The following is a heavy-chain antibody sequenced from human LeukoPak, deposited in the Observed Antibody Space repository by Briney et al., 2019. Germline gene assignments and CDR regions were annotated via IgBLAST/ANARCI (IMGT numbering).Heavy chain of an antibody. Sequence: ASVKVSLKASGYTLTGNHMHRVRQAPGQGLEWMGWINPNSGGTNYAQKFQGRITMTRDTSISTAYMELSRLRSDDTAVYFCARGNAAANTLDYWGQGTLVTVSS. J-gene: IGHJ4*02. V-gene: IGHV1-2*02. CDR1: GYTLTGNH. D-gene: IGHD6-13*01. CDR2: INPNSGGT. CDR3: ARGNAAANTLDY.